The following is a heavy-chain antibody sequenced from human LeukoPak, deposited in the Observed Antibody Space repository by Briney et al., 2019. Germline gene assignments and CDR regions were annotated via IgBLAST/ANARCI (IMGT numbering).Heavy chain of an antibody. CDR2: IIPIFGTA. D-gene: IGHD3-22*01. Sequence: GASVKVSCKASGGTFSGYAIGWVRQAPGQGLEWMGGIIPIFGTANYAQKFQGRVTITADESTSTAYMELSSLRSEDTAVYYCARKGYYYDSSGSYYFDYWGQGTLVTVSS. CDR1: GGTFSGYA. J-gene: IGHJ4*02. V-gene: IGHV1-69*13. CDR3: ARKGYYYDSSGSYYFDY.